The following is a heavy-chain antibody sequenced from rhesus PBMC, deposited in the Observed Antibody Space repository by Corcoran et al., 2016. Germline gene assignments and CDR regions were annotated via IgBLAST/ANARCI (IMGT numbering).Heavy chain of an antibody. Sequence: QVQLQESGPGLVKPSETLSLTCAVSGYSISSGYYWNWICPPPGKGLEWIGYITLSGYTKYNPSLKSRFTISRDTSKNQFSLKLSSVTAADTVVYYCARGEIFGLVRFRYNSLDVWGRGVLVTVSS. CDR3: ARGEIFGLVRFRYNSLDV. J-gene: IGHJ5-2*02. CDR1: GYSISSGYY. CDR2: ITLSGYT. V-gene: IGHV4-122*02. D-gene: IGHD3-3*01.